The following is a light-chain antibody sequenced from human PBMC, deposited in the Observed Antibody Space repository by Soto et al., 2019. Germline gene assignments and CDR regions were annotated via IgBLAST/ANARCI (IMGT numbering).Light chain of an antibody. V-gene: IGKV1-39*01. CDR2: AAS. J-gene: IGKJ1*01. CDR1: QGISSY. CDR3: QQSYSSPPT. Sequence: DIQLTQSPSFLSASVGDRVTITCRASQGISSYLAWYQQKPGKAPKLLIYAASTLQSGVPLRFSGSGSGTDFTLTISSLQPEDFATYYCQQSYSSPPTFGQGTKVDI.